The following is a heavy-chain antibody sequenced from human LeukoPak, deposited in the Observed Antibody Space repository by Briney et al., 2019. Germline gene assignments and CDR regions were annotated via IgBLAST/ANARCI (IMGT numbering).Heavy chain of an antibody. CDR2: ISSRSSYI. CDR1: GFTFSSYE. Sequence: GSLRLSCAASGFTFSSYEMNWVRQAPGKGLEWVSSISSRSSYIYYADSVKGRFTISRDNSKNTLYLQMNSLRAEDTAVYYCARGPSGYHNTGGQGTLVTVSS. D-gene: IGHD5-12*01. J-gene: IGHJ4*02. V-gene: IGHV3-21*01. CDR3: ARGPSGYHNT.